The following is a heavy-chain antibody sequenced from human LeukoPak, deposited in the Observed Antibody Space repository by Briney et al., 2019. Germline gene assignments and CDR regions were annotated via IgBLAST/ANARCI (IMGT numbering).Heavy chain of an antibody. CDR2: ISSSVNTI. Sequence: PGGSLRLSCAASGFTFSSYSMNWVRQAPGKGLEWVSYISSSVNTIYYADSVKGRFTISRDNAKNSLYLQMSSLRAEDTAVYYCAKRKVTALWSSFDYWGQGTLVTVSS. J-gene: IGHJ4*02. V-gene: IGHV3-48*04. D-gene: IGHD2-21*02. CDR1: GFTFSSYS. CDR3: AKRKVTALWSSFDY.